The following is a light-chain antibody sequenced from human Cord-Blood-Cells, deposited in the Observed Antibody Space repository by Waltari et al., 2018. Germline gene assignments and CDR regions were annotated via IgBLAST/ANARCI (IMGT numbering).Light chain of an antibody. V-gene: IGLV2-23*03. Sequence: QSALTQPASVSGSPGQSITISCTGTSSDVGSYNLVSWYQQHPGKAPKLMIYEGSKRPSGVSKRFSGSKSGNTASLTISGLQAEYEADYYCCSYAGSSTFWVFGGGTKLTVL. CDR1: SSDVGSYNL. CDR3: CSYAGSSTFWV. J-gene: IGLJ3*02. CDR2: EGS.